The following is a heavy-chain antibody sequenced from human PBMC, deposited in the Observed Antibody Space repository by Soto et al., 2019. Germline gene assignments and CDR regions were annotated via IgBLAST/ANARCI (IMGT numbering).Heavy chain of an antibody. Sequence: QVQLVQSGAEVKKPGASVKVSCKASGYTFSTYGITWVRQAPGQGLEWMGWISAYNGYTNYAQNLQGRVTMTTDTSTNTAYMELRSPRSDDTAVYYCARDNGDSYFDYWGQGTLVTVSS. CDR2: ISAYNGYT. J-gene: IGHJ4*02. CDR1: GYTFSTYG. D-gene: IGHD4-17*01. CDR3: ARDNGDSYFDY. V-gene: IGHV1-18*01.